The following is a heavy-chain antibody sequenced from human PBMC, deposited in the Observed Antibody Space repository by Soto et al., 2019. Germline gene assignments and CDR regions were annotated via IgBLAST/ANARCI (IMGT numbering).Heavy chain of an antibody. CDR2: IYYSGST. D-gene: IGHD1-7*01. CDR3: ERESKTKLGARRYDY. V-gene: IGHV4-31*03. Sequence: QVQLQESGPGLVKPSQTLSLTCTVSGGSISSGGYYWSWIRQHPGKGLELIGYIYYSGSTYYNPSLKSRVTRSVDTSKNQFSLKLSSVTAADTAVYYCERESKTKLGARRYDYWGQGTLVTVSS. J-gene: IGHJ4*02. CDR1: GGSISSGGYY.